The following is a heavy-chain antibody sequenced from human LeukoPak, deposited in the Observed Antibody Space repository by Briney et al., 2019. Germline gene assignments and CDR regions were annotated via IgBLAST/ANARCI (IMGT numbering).Heavy chain of an antibody. CDR1: GGSFSGYY. J-gene: IGHJ4*02. CDR2: INHSGST. D-gene: IGHD3-3*01. Sequence: SETLSLTCAVYGGSFSGYYWSWIRQPPGKGLEWIGEINHSGSTNYNPSLKSRVTISVDTSKNQFSLKLSSVTAADTAVYYCARGSRLRFLEWSLSSARGFDYWGQGTLVTVSS. CDR3: ARGSRLRFLEWSLSSARGFDY. V-gene: IGHV4-34*01.